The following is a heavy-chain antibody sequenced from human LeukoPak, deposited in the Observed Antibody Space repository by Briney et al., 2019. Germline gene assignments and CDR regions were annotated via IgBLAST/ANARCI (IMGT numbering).Heavy chain of an antibody. CDR3: ARGYSSGWLLPFDY. Sequence: GGSLRLSCAASGFTFSSYAMHWVRQAPGKGLEWVAVTSYDGSNKYYADSVKGRFTISRDNSKNTLYLQMNSLRAEDTAVYYCARGYSSGWLLPFDYWGQGTLVTVSS. V-gene: IGHV3-30*04. CDR1: GFTFSSYA. J-gene: IGHJ4*02. D-gene: IGHD6-19*01. CDR2: TSYDGSNK.